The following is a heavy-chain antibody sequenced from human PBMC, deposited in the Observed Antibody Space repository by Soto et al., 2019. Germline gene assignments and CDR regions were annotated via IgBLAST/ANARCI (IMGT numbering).Heavy chain of an antibody. V-gene: IGHV4-34*01. J-gene: IGHJ5*02. CDR3: PRADGPAAGSRWFDP. CDR2: ISHSGST. Sequence: SETLSLTCAVYGGSFSGYYWSWIRQPPGKGLEWIGEISHSGSTNYNPSLKSRVTISVDTSKNQFSLKLSSVTAADTAVYYCPRADGPAAGSRWFDPCGQGPLVIVSS. CDR1: GGSFSGYY. D-gene: IGHD6-13*01.